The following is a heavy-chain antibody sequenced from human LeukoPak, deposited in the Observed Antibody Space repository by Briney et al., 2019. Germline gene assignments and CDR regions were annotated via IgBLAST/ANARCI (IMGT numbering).Heavy chain of an antibody. J-gene: IGHJ5*02. CDR3: AREGRYCSGGSCYSGWFDP. CDR1: GGTFSSYA. CDR2: IIPIFGTA. D-gene: IGHD2-15*01. Sequence: ASVKVSCKASGGTFSSYAISWVRQAPGQGLEWMGGIIPIFGTANYAQKFQGRVTITADESTSTAYMELRSLRSEDTAVYYCAREGRYCSGGSCYSGWFDPWGQGTLVTVSS. V-gene: IGHV1-69*13.